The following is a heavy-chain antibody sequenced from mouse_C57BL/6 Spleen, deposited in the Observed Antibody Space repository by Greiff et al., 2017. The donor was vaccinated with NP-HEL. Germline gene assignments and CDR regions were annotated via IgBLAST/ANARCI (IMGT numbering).Heavy chain of an antibody. V-gene: IGHV1-64*01. CDR2: IHPNSGST. CDR3: AREGQLTGTDAMDY. D-gene: IGHD4-1*01. CDR1: GYTFTSYW. Sequence: QVQLKQPGAELVKPGASVKLSCKASGYTFTSYWMHWVKQRPGQGLEWIGMIHPNSGSTNYNEKFKSKATLTVDKSSSTAYMQLSSLTSEDSAVYYCAREGQLTGTDAMDYWGQGTSVTVSS. J-gene: IGHJ4*01.